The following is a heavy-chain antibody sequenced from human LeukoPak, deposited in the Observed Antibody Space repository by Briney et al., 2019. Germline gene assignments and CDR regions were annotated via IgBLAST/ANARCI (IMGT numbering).Heavy chain of an antibody. CDR3: ARLLQDIVVLPAAAP. J-gene: IGHJ5*02. CDR2: IYYSGST. Sequence: SETLSLTCTVSGGSISSSSYYWGWIRQPPGKALEWIGSIYYSGSTYYNPSLQSRVTISVHTSKNQFSLTLSSVTAADTAVYHCARLLQDIVVLPAAAPWGQGTLVTVSS. V-gene: IGHV4-39*01. D-gene: IGHD2-2*01. CDR1: GGSISSSSYY.